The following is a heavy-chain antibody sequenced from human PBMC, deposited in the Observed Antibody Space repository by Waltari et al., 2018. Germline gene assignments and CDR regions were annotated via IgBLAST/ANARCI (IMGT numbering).Heavy chain of an antibody. J-gene: IGHJ4*02. D-gene: IGHD3-10*01. CDR2: VNAGNGNT. CDR3: ARFGPGRSTPFDY. V-gene: IGHV1-3*01. Sequence: QVQLVQSGSEVKKPGASVKVSCKASGYTFTSYAMHWVRQAPGQRLEWMGWVNAGNGNTKYSQKFQGRVTITSDTSASTAYMELSSLRSEDTAVYYCARFGPGRSTPFDYWGQGTLVTVSS. CDR1: GYTFTSYA.